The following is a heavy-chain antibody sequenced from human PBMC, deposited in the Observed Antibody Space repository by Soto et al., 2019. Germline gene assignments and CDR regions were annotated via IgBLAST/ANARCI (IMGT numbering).Heavy chain of an antibody. V-gene: IGHV4-59*01. CDR3: ARDSVGSGWYYFDY. CDR1: GGSISSYY. Sequence: QVQLQESGPGLVKPSETLSLTCTVSGGSISSYYWSWIRQPPGKGLEWIGYIYYSGSTNYNPSLKSRVTISVDTSKNQFSLKLSSVTAADTAVYYCARDSVGSGWYYFDYWGQGTLVTVSS. J-gene: IGHJ4*02. D-gene: IGHD6-19*01. CDR2: IYYSGST.